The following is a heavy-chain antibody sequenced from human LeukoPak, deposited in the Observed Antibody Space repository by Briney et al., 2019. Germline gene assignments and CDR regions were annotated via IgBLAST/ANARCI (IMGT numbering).Heavy chain of an antibody. CDR3: ASLIGGSGSPSIDY. D-gene: IGHD3-10*01. CDR2: IYYSGST. J-gene: IGHJ4*02. CDR1: GGSVSSSSYY. Sequence: TPSETLSLTCTVSGGSVSSSSYYWSWIRQPPGKGLEWIGYIYYSGSTNYNPSLKSRVTISVDTSKNQFSLKLSSVTAADTAVYYCASLIGGSGSPSIDYWGQGTLVTVSS. V-gene: IGHV4-61*01.